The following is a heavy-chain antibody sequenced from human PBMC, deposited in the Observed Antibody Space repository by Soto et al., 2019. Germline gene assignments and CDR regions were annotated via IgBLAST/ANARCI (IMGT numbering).Heavy chain of an antibody. CDR2: INHSGST. V-gene: IGHV4-34*01. J-gene: IGHJ5*02. Sequence: SETLSLTCAVYGGSFSGYYWSWIRQPPGKGLEWIGEINHSGSTNYNPSLKSRVTISVDTSKNQFSLKLSSVTAADTAVYYCARGPWDSYYDFWSGPRPFDPWGQGTLVTVS. CDR1: GGSFSGYY. CDR3: ARGPWDSYYDFWSGPRPFDP. D-gene: IGHD3-3*01.